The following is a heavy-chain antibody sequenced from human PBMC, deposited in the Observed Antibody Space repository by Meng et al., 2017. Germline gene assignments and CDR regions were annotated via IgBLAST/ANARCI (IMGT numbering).Heavy chain of an antibody. CDR2: IRGSGVGT. J-gene: IGHJ6*02. CDR1: GFTFSSFA. CDR3: TNSGGLDA. V-gene: IGHV3-23*04. Sequence: EVQRVESGGGLVQPGGSPRLSCAASGFTFSSFAMSWVRQAPGKGLEWVSAIRGSGVGTYYADSVKGRFSISRDNSKNTLYLQMNSLRDEDTAVYYCTNSGGLDAWGQGTTVTVSS.